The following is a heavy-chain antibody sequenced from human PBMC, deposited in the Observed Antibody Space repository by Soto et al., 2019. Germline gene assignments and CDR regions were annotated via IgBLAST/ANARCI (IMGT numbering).Heavy chain of an antibody. D-gene: IGHD6-13*01. CDR3: ARNSSTWSDF. CDR2: ISVYYGYS. CDR1: GYSFTNYG. Sequence: QVHLVQSAAEVKKPGASVKVSCKTSGYSFTNYGISWVRQAPGQGLQWMGWISVYYGYSNYAQKFQDRVTLTTDTSRSTAYMEVRNLRSDDTAVYYCARNSSTWSDFWGQGTLVTVSS. V-gene: IGHV1-18*01. J-gene: IGHJ4*02.